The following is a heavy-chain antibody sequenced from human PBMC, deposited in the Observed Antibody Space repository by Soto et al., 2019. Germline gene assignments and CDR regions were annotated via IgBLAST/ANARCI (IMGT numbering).Heavy chain of an antibody. J-gene: IGHJ4*02. D-gene: IGHD4-17*01. V-gene: IGHV3-23*01. CDR1: GITFSNYA. Sequence: EVQRLESGGGLVQPGGSLRLSCAASGITFSNYAMYWVRLAPGKGLEWVSTIVSSGGVTYYAGSVKGRFTISRDNSKSTVYLQMDSLGAEDTAIYFCASTFPLRYGDPSGFDYWGQGTLVAVSS. CDR2: IVSSGGVT. CDR3: ASTFPLRYGDPSGFDY.